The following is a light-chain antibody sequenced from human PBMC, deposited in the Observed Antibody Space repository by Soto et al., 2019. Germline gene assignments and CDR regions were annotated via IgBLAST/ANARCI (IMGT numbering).Light chain of an antibody. Sequence: DIQMTQSPSTLSASVGDRVTITCRASQSISSYLAWYQQKPGKAPKLLIYKASSLESGVPRRFIGIGSGTEFTLTVNSLQPDDFATYYCQQYNSYSRAFGRGTKVDIK. V-gene: IGKV1-5*03. CDR3: QQYNSYSRA. CDR1: QSISSY. J-gene: IGKJ1*01. CDR2: KAS.